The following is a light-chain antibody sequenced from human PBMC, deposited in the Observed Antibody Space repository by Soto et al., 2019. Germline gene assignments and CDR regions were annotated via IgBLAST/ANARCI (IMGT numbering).Light chain of an antibody. CDR2: GAS. Sequence: EIVLTQSPGTLSLSPGERATLSCRASQSVSSSYLAWYQHKPGQAPRLLIYGASSRATGIPDRFSGSGSGTDFTLTISRLEPEDFAVYYCQQYGSSRSYTFGQGTKLEIK. V-gene: IGKV3-20*01. CDR1: QSVSSSY. CDR3: QQYGSSRSYT. J-gene: IGKJ2*01.